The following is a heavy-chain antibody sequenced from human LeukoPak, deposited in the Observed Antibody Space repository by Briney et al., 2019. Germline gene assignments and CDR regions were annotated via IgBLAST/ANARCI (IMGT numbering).Heavy chain of an antibody. CDR1: GFTFSSYA. D-gene: IGHD3-9*01. J-gene: IGHJ4*02. Sequence: PGRSLRLSCAASGFTFSSYAMSWVRQAPGKGLEWVSAISGSGGSTYYADSVKGRFTISRDNSKNTLYLQMNSLRAEDTAVYYCAKDINYDILTGPFDYWGQGTLVTVSS. CDR3: AKDINYDILTGPFDY. V-gene: IGHV3-23*01. CDR2: ISGSGGST.